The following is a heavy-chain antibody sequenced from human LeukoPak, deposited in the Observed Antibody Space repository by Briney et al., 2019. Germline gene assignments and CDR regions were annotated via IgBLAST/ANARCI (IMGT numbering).Heavy chain of an antibody. CDR1: GYTFTGYY. V-gene: IGHV1-2*02. D-gene: IGHD3-9*01. J-gene: IGHJ4*02. CDR3: ARARRYDKPIDY. CDR2: INPNSGGR. Sequence: ASVKVSCKASGYTFTGYYMHWVRQAPGQGLEWMGWINPNSGGRNYAQKFQGRVTMTRDTSISTAYMELSRLRSDDTAVYYCARARRYDKPIDYWGQGTLVTVSS.